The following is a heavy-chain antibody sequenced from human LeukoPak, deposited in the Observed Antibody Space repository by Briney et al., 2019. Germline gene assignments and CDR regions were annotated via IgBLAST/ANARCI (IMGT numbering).Heavy chain of an antibody. Sequence: GGSLRLSCAASGLTFSSYGMHWVRQAPGKGLEWVAVISYDGSNKYYADSVKGRFTISRDNSKNTLYLQMNSLRAEDTAVYYCAKLYGDFDYWGQGTLVTVSS. J-gene: IGHJ4*02. D-gene: IGHD3-16*02. CDR3: AKLYGDFDY. V-gene: IGHV3-30*18. CDR2: ISYDGSNK. CDR1: GLTFSSYG.